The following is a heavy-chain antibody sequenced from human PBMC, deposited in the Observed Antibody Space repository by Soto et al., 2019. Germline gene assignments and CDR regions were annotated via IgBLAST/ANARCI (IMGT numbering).Heavy chain of an antibody. J-gene: IGHJ2*01. CDR3: ANSSLGDGSSGFQFWLFDL. Sequence: QVQLVESGGGVVQPGRSLRLSCAASGFSFSTFGMHWVRQAPGKGLEWVAVISYDGGTKYYADSVKGRFAISRDNPKNRLYLQVNSLRHEDTAVYYCANSSLGDGSSGFQFWLFDLWGRGTLVTVSS. V-gene: IGHV3-30*18. D-gene: IGHD3-22*01. CDR1: GFSFSTFG. CDR2: ISYDGGTK.